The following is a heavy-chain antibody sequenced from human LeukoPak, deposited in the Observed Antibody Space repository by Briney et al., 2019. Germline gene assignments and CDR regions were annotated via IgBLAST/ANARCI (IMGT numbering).Heavy chain of an antibody. CDR1: GFTFSSYS. Sequence: GGSLRLSCAASGFTFSSYSMNWVRQPPGKGLEWVSYISSSSNTVYQADSVKDRFTTSRDNAKNTLYLQMNSLRDEDTAVYYCASLGVEMAPMGHREKSDYWGQGTLVTVSS. J-gene: IGHJ4*02. V-gene: IGHV3-48*02. CDR3: ASLGVEMAPMGHREKSDY. CDR2: ISSSSNTV. D-gene: IGHD5-24*01.